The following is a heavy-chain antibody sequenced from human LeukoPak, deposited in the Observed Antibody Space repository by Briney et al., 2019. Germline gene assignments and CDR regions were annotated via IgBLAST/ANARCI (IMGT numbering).Heavy chain of an antibody. CDR1: GYSISSGYY. CDR3: ARGAVAYYYFDN. CDR2: IYHSGST. J-gene: IGHJ4*02. V-gene: IGHV4-38-2*02. D-gene: IGHD6-19*01. Sequence: SETLSLTCSVSGYSISSGYYWGWIRQPPGKGLQWIGSIYHSGSTNYNPSLKSRVTISVDTSKNQFSLKLSSVTAADTAVYYCARGAVAYYYFDNWGQGTLVTVSS.